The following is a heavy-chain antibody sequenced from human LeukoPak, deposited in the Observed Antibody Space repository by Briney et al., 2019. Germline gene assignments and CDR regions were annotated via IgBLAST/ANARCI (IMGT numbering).Heavy chain of an antibody. CDR1: GGTFSSYA. Sequence: SVKVSCKASGGTFSSYAISWVRQAPGQGLEWMGGIIPIFGAANYAQKFQGRVTMTRDTSTSTVYMELSSLRSEDTAVYYCARESEVAVAGGYGVAFDYWGQGTLVTVSS. V-gene: IGHV1-69*05. J-gene: IGHJ4*02. D-gene: IGHD6-19*01. CDR2: IIPIFGAA. CDR3: ARESEVAVAGGYGVAFDY.